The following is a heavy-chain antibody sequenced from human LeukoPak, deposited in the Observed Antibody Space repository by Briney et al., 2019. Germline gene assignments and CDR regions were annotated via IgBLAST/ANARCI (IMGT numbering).Heavy chain of an antibody. J-gene: IGHJ4*02. CDR1: GFTFSSYA. V-gene: IGHV3-30-3*01. CDR3: ARGYSSSSKGVDY. Sequence: PPGGSLRLSCAASGFTFSSYAMHWVRQAPGKGLEWAAVISYDGSNKYYADSVKGRFTISRDNSKNTLYLQMNSLRAEDTAVYYCARGYSSSSKGVDYWGQGTLVTVSS. D-gene: IGHD6-6*01. CDR2: ISYDGSNK.